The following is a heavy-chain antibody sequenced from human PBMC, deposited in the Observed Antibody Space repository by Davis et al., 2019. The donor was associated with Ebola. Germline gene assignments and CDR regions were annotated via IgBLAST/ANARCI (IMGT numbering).Heavy chain of an antibody. CDR3: ARDQGARDSGAYATYWHFDL. Sequence: SQTLLLTCAISGDSVSSNSAAWNWIRQSPSRGLEWLGRTYYRSKWYIDYALSVKSRITINPDTSKNQFSLQLNSVTPEDTAVYYCARDQGARDSGAYATYWHFDLWGRGTLVTVSS. CDR1: GDSVSSNSAA. CDR2: TYYRSKWYI. J-gene: IGHJ2*01. V-gene: IGHV6-1*01. D-gene: IGHD4-17*01.